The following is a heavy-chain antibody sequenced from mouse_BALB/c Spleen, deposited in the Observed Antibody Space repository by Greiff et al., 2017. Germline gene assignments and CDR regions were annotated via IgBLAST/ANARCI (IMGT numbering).Heavy chain of an antibody. V-gene: IGHV3-2*02. CDR2: ISYSGST. D-gene: IGHD1-1*01. Sequence: EVQLQESGPGLVKPSQSLSLTCTVTGYSITSDYAWNWIRQFPGNKLEWTGYISYSGSTSYNPSLKSRISITRDTSKNQFFLQLNSVTTEDTTTYYCARYGDYAMDYWGQGTSVTVSS. J-gene: IGHJ4*01. CDR3: ARYGDYAMDY. CDR1: GYSITSDYA.